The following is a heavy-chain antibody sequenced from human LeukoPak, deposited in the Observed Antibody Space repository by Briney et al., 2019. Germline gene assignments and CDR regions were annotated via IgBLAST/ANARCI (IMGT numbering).Heavy chain of an antibody. CDR1: GLTFICYE. Sequence: GGSLRLSCAASGLTFICYEMNWLRQAPGKGLEWVSYISSSGSTIYYADSVKGRFTISRDNAKNSLYLQMNSLRAEDTAVYYCARDDIVVVPAANTHYYYGMDVWGQGTTVTVSS. V-gene: IGHV3-48*03. D-gene: IGHD2-2*01. CDR2: ISSSGSTI. CDR3: ARDDIVVVPAANTHYYYGMDV. J-gene: IGHJ6*02.